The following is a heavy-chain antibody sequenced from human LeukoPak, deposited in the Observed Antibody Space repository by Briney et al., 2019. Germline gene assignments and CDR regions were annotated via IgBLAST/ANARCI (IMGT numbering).Heavy chain of an antibody. CDR3: ASGGYGDYVLNY. V-gene: IGHV3-53*01. D-gene: IGHD4-17*01. J-gene: IGHJ4*02. Sequence: GGSLRLSCAASGFTVSSIYMSWVRQAPGKGLEWVSVIYSAGNTYYADSVKGRFTISRDYSKNMLYLQMNSLRADDTAVYYCASGGYGDYVLNYWGQGTLVTVS. CDR1: GFTVSSIY. CDR2: IYSAGNT.